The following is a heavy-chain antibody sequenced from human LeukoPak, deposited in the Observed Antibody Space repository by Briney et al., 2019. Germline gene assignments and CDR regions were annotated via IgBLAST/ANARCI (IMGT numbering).Heavy chain of an antibody. J-gene: IGHJ4*02. V-gene: IGHV1-69*06. Sequence: GASVKVSRKASGGTFNSYAISWVRQAPGQGLEWMGGIIPIFGTTNYARKFRGRVTLTADKSTRTAYMELSSLRSDDTAVYYCARDSGERGSGSYLIAYWGQGTLVTVSS. D-gene: IGHD3-10*01. CDR3: ARDSGERGSGSYLIAY. CDR1: GGTFNSYA. CDR2: IIPIFGTT.